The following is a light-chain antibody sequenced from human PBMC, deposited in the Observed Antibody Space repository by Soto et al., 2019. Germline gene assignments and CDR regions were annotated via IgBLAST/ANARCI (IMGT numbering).Light chain of an antibody. CDR1: SSNIGAGYD. V-gene: IGLV1-40*01. CDR3: QSYDSSLSGV. J-gene: IGLJ2*01. Sequence: QLVLTQPPSVSGAPGQRVTISCTGSSSNIGAGYDVHWYHQLPGTAPKLLIYANNNRPSGVPDRFSGSKSGTSASLAITGLQAEDEADYYCQSYDSSLSGVFAGGTQLTVL. CDR2: ANN.